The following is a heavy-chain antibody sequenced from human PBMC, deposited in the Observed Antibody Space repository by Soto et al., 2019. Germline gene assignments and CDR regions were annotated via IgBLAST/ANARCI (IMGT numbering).Heavy chain of an antibody. Sequence: ASVKVSCKASGYTFTSYGIHWVRQAPGQRLEWMGWINAGNGNTKYSQKFQGRVTITRDTSASTAYMELSSLRSEDTAVYYCARGGSPHCYDSSGSIAYWGQGTLVTVSS. V-gene: IGHV1-3*01. CDR2: INAGNGNT. J-gene: IGHJ4*02. CDR1: GYTFTSYG. D-gene: IGHD3-22*01. CDR3: ARGGSPHCYDSSGSIAY.